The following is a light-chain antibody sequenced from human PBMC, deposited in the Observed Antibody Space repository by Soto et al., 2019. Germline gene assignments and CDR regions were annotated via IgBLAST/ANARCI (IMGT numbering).Light chain of an antibody. CDR2: GAS. V-gene: IGKV3-20*01. CDR3: HQYGGSPQT. Sequence: EIVLTQSPGTLSLSPGERANLSCRASQSVSNYLAWYQRKPGQAPRLLIYGASSRATGIPDRFSGSGSGTDFTLTISRLEPEDFAVYYCHQYGGSPQTVGQGTKVDIK. CDR1: QSVSNY. J-gene: IGKJ1*01.